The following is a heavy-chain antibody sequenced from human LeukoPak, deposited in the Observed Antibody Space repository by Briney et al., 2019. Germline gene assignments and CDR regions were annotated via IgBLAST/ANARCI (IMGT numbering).Heavy chain of an antibody. D-gene: IGHD4-17*01. CDR3: ARVSQTTVTTGWFDP. J-gene: IGHJ5*02. Sequence: GGSLRLSCEASGFTFSSYAMHWVRQAPGKGLEWVAVISYDGSNKYYADSVKGRFTISRDNSENTLYLQMNSLRPEDAAVYYCARVSQTTVTTGWFDPWGQGTLVTVSS. V-gene: IGHV3-30-3*01. CDR1: GFTFSSYA. CDR2: ISYDGSNK.